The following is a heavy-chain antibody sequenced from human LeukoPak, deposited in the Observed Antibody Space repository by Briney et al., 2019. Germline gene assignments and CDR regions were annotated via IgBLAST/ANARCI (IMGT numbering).Heavy chain of an antibody. CDR1: GGSISSGGYS. J-gene: IGHJ4*02. V-gene: IGHV4-30-4*07. D-gene: IGHD5-18*01. CDR3: ASGYGEFDY. Sequence: SETLSLTCAVSGGSISSGGYSWSWIRQPPGKGLEWIGYIYYSGSTYYNPSLKSRVTISVDTSKNQFSLKLSSVTAADTAVYYCASGYGEFDYWGQGTLVTVSS. CDR2: IYYSGST.